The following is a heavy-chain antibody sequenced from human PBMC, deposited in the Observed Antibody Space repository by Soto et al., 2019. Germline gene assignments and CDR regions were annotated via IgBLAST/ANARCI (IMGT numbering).Heavy chain of an antibody. Sequence: PSETLSLTCTVSGGSVSSWGYDGSWIRQPPGQGREWIGYVYYSGSTNYNPSLKSRVTISVDPSKSQFSLKLSSVTAADTAVYYCARAAYNWNYVEVPTWFDPWGQGTLVTVSS. J-gene: IGHJ5*02. D-gene: IGHD1-7*01. CDR2: VYYSGST. CDR1: GGSVSSWGYD. CDR3: ARAAYNWNYVEVPTWFDP. V-gene: IGHV4-61*08.